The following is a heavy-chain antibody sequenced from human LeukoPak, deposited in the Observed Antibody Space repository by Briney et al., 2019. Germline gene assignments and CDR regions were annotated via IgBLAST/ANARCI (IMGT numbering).Heavy chain of an antibody. CDR3: ARDTYGGSYSFAFDI. Sequence: ASVKVSCKASGYTLTGYCMHWVRQAPGQGLEWMGGIIPIFGTANYAQKFQGRVTITADKSTSTAYMELSSLRSEDTAVYYCARDTYGGSYSFAFDIWGQGTMVTVSS. CDR1: GYTLTGYC. J-gene: IGHJ3*02. D-gene: IGHD1-26*01. CDR2: IIPIFGTA. V-gene: IGHV1-69*06.